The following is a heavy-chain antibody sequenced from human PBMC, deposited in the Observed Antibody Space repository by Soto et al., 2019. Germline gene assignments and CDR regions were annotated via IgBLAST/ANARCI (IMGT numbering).Heavy chain of an antibody. CDR3: ATGADVYNRGNWVDP. V-gene: IGHV3-30*09. D-gene: IGHD3-10*01. CDR2: ISYDGSNK. Sequence: QVRLVESGGGVVQPGRSLRLSCEVSGFTFSSNAMHWVRQAPGKGLEWVAVISYDGSNKHYADSVRGRFAISRDNSKNTLFLQMNSLRAEDTALYYCATGADVYNRGNWVDPWGQGTLVTVSS. J-gene: IGHJ5*02. CDR1: GFTFSSNA.